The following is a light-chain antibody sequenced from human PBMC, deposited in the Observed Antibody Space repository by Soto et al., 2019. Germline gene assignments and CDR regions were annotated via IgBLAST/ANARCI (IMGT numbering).Light chain of an antibody. Sequence: VLTQSPTTLSLSPRKSAARCWRDSRSISTYLAWYQQKPGQAPRLLIYEALNRATGIPARFSGSGSGTDFTLTISSLEPEDFAVYYCQQRRSWQVAFGQGTRLEIK. CDR1: RSISTY. CDR2: EAL. V-gene: IGKV3-11*01. J-gene: IGKJ5*01. CDR3: QQRRSWQVA.